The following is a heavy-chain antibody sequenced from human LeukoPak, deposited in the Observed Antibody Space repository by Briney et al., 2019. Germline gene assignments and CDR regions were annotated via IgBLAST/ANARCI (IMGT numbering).Heavy chain of an antibody. CDR3: ARVLVVPAVLGAYYYYYGMDV. Sequence: PSETLSLTCTVSGGSISSGGYYWSWIRQHPGKGPEWIGYIYYSGSTYYNPSLKSRVTISVDTSKNQFSLKLSSVTAADTAVYYCARVLVVPAVLGAYYYYYGMDVWGQGTTVTVSS. CDR2: IYYSGST. D-gene: IGHD2-2*01. J-gene: IGHJ6*02. V-gene: IGHV4-31*03. CDR1: GGSISSGGYY.